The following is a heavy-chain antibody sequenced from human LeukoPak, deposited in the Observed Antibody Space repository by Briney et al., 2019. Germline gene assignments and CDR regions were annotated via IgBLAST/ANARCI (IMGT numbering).Heavy chain of an antibody. CDR1: GLTFSSYA. D-gene: IGHD2-15*01. CDR3: ARELLGYCSGGSCYGLDAFDI. Sequence: PGGSLRLSCAASGLTFSSYAMHWVRQAPGKGLEWVAVISYDGSNKYYADSVKGRFTISRDNSKNTLYLQMNSLRAEDTAVYYCARELLGYCSGGSCYGLDAFDIWGQGTMVTVSS. V-gene: IGHV3-30-3*01. J-gene: IGHJ3*02. CDR2: ISYDGSNK.